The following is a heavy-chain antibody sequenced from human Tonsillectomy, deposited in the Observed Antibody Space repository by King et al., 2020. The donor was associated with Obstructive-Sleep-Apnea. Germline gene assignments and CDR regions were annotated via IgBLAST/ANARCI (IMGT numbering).Heavy chain of an antibody. CDR3: ARNVRSGSYDY. CDR2: ISYDGSNK. CDR1: GFNFNTYA. V-gene: IGHV3-30*04. J-gene: IGHJ4*02. Sequence: QLVQSGGGVVQPGRSLRLSCAASGFNFNTYAIHWVRQAPGKGLEWVSVISYDGSNKYYADSGKGRFTISRDNSKNTLYLQMNSLRAEDTAVYYCARNVRSGSYDYWGQGTLVTVSS. D-gene: IGHD3-10*01.